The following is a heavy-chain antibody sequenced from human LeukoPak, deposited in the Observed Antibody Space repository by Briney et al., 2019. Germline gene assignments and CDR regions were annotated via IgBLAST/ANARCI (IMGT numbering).Heavy chain of an antibody. J-gene: IGHJ3*02. D-gene: IGHD6-13*01. Sequence: GGSLRLSCAASGFTFSSYAMSWVRQAPGKGLEWVSAISGSGGSTYYADSVKGRFTISRDNSKNTLYLQMNSLRAEDTAVYYCAKYWADSSSWPHSRGAFDIWGQGTMVTVSS. V-gene: IGHV3-23*01. CDR2: ISGSGGST. CDR3: AKYWADSSSWPHSRGAFDI. CDR1: GFTFSSYA.